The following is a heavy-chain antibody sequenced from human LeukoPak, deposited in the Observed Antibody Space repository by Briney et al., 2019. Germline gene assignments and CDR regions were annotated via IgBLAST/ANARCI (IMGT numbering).Heavy chain of an antibody. J-gene: IGHJ3*02. CDR3: ARLIVVVPAAQPDAFDI. D-gene: IGHD2-2*01. Sequence: PSETLSLTCTVSGGSISSYYWSWIRQPPGKGLGWIGYIYYSGSTNYNPSLKSRVTISVDTSKNQFSLKLSSVTAADTAVYYCARLIVVVPAAQPDAFDIWGQGTMVTVSS. CDR2: IYYSGST. CDR1: GGSISSYY. V-gene: IGHV4-59*01.